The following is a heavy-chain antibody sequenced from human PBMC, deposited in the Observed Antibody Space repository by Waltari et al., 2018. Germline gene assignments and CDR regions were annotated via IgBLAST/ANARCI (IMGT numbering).Heavy chain of an antibody. J-gene: IGHJ6*02. V-gene: IGHV4-4*07. CDR2: IYSTGST. D-gene: IGHD5-12*01. CDR1: GGPIRGYY. CDR3: ARGLGGYSSTPYV. Sequence: QVQLQESGPGLVKPSETLSLTCTVSGGPIRGYYWNWIRQPAGKGLEWIGRIYSTGSTNYNPSLRGRVGMSVDTSENQLFLDLSSVTAADTAVYYCARGLGGYSSTPYVWGQGTTVIVSS.